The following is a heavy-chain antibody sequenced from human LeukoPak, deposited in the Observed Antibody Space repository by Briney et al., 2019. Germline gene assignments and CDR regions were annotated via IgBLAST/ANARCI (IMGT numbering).Heavy chain of an antibody. Sequence: GGSLRLSCAASGFTVSSNYMSWVRQAPGKGLEWVGRIKSKTDGGTTDYAVPVKGRFTISRDDSKNTLYLQMNSLKTEDTAVYYCTTRPDDSEGDYWGQGTLVTVSS. CDR1: GFTVSSNY. CDR2: IKSKTDGGTT. V-gene: IGHV3-15*01. D-gene: IGHD3-22*01. CDR3: TTRPDDSEGDY. J-gene: IGHJ4*02.